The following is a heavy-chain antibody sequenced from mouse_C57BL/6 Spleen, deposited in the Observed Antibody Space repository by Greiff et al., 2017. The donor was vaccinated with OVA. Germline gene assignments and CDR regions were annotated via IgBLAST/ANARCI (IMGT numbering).Heavy chain of an antibody. CDR1: GYTFTDYN. Sequence: EVQGVESGPELVKPGASVKIPCKASGYTFTDYNMDWVKQSHGKSLEWIGDINPNNGGTIYNQKFKGKATLTVDKSSSTAYMELRSLTSEDTAVYYCARRIRDQAWFAYWGQGTLVTVSA. V-gene: IGHV1-18*01. CDR3: ARRIRDQAWFAY. CDR2: INPNNGGT. J-gene: IGHJ3*01.